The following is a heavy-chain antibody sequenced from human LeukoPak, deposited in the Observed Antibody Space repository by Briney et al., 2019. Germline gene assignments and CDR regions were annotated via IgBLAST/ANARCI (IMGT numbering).Heavy chain of an antibody. D-gene: IGHD6-13*01. CDR1: GFTVRSNY. CDR3: ARGSTWYDY. V-gene: IGHV3-53*01. Sequence: GGSLRLSCAASGFTVRSNYMSWVRQAPGKGLEWVSIIYSDGSTNYADSVKGRFTISRDNSKNTLYLQMNSLRAEDTAVYYCARGSTWYDYWGQGTLATVSS. CDR2: IYSDGST. J-gene: IGHJ4*02.